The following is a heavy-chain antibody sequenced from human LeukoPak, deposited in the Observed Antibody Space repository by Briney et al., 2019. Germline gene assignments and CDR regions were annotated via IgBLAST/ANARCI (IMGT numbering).Heavy chain of an antibody. J-gene: IGHJ4*02. D-gene: IGHD1-26*01. CDR3: ARDSGSGDYFDY. CDR2: INSDGSST. Sequence: ETLSLTCAVYGGSFSGYYWMHWVRQAPGKGLVWVSRINSDGSSTSYADSVKGRFTISRDNAKNTLYLQMNSLRAEDTAVYYCARDSGSGDYFDYWGQGTLVTVSS. V-gene: IGHV3-74*01. CDR1: GGSFSGYYW.